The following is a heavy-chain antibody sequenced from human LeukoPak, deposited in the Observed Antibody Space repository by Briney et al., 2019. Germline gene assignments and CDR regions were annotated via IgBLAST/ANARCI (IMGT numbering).Heavy chain of an antibody. V-gene: IGHV7-4-1*02. Sequence: ASVKVSCKASGYSFTTYAMNWLRQAPGQGLEWMGWINPNTGNPTYAQGFTGRFVFSLDTSVSTAYLQINTLKAEDTAVYYCARPELRWSAYYYMDVWGKGTTVTVSS. D-gene: IGHD4-23*01. J-gene: IGHJ6*03. CDR3: ARPELRWSAYYYMDV. CDR2: INPNTGNP. CDR1: GYSFTTYA.